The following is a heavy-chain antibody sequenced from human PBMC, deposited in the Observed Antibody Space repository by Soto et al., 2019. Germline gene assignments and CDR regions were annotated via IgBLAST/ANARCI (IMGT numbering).Heavy chain of an antibody. J-gene: IGHJ6*02. D-gene: IGHD2-15*01. CDR2: ISSSSSYI. V-gene: IGHV3-21*01. CDR3: AGDRRDCSGGSCYTSYGMDV. Sequence: PGGSLRLSCAASGFTFSSYSMNWVRQAPGKGLEWVSSISSSSSYIYYADSVKGRFTISRDNAKNSLYLQMNSLRAEDTAVYYCAGDRRDCSGGSCYTSYGMDVWGQGTTVTVSS. CDR1: GFTFSSYS.